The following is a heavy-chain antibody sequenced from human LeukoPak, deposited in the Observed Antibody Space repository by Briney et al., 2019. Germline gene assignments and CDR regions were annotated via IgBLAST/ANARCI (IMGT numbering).Heavy chain of an antibody. CDR3: VRLLPASRHYFDY. J-gene: IGHJ4*02. CDR1: GLIVSSDY. D-gene: IGHD6-6*01. CDR2: IYGGGAT. V-gene: IGHV3-53*01. Sequence: GGSLRLSCAASGLIVSSDYLAWVRQARGKGLEWISVIYGGGATYYADSVRGRFTISRDNSKNELFLQMNSLRVEDTAVYHCVRLLPASRHYFDYWGQGTLVTVSS.